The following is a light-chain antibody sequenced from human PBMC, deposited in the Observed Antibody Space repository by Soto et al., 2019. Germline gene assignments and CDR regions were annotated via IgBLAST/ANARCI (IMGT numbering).Light chain of an antibody. Sequence: QSALTQPRSVSGSPGQSVTISCTGTGNDVGAYNYVSWYQQHPGRPPKLLIYGVVRWPSGVPDRFSGSKSGNTASLTISGLQAEDEADYFCCSYAGGYTYLFGTGTKLTV. CDR2: GVV. CDR3: CSYAGGYTYL. CDR1: GNDVGAYNY. V-gene: IGLV2-11*01. J-gene: IGLJ1*01.